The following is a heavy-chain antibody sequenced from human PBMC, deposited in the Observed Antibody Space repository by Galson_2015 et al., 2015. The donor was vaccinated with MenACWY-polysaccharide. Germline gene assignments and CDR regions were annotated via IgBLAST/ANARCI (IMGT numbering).Heavy chain of an antibody. CDR1: GFTFSSYW. CDR3: ARDPHCGAGCSIHDAFDV. J-gene: IGHJ3*01. D-gene: IGHD2-21*02. Sequence: SLRLSCAASGFTFSSYWMHWVRQAPGEGLVWVSRINTDGSSTSYADSVKGRFTVSRDNAKNTVYLQMNSLRAEDTAVYYCARDPHCGAGCSIHDAFDVWSQGTKVTVSS. V-gene: IGHV3-74*01. CDR2: INTDGSST.